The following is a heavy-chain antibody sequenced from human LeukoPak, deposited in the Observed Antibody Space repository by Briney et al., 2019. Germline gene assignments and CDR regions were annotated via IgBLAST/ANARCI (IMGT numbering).Heavy chain of an antibody. CDR1: GYTFTSYD. CDR3: ARAPDYSGSCLDY. Sequence: ASVKVSCKASGYTFTSYDINWVRQATGQGLEWMGWMNPNSGNTGYAQKFQGRVTMTRNTSISTAYMELSSLRSEDTAVYYCARAPDYSGSCLDYWGQGTLVTVSS. V-gene: IGHV1-8*01. D-gene: IGHD1-26*01. J-gene: IGHJ4*02. CDR2: MNPNSGNT.